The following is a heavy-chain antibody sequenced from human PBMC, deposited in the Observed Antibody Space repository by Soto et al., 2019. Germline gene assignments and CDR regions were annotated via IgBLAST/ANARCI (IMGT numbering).Heavy chain of an antibody. CDR3: AKEEGLSGSLRGSDS. J-gene: IGHJ4*02. D-gene: IGHD3-10*01. CDR1: GFTLSNYG. Sequence: GGSMRLSCVAAGFTLSNYGMHRVRQAPGKGLEWIALIWYEGTTKYSTDSMKGRFSISRDQSKSTLYLQVNSLRAEDTAKYYWAKEEGLSGSLRGSDSWLQGTWVT. CDR2: IWYEGTTK. V-gene: IGHV3-33*03.